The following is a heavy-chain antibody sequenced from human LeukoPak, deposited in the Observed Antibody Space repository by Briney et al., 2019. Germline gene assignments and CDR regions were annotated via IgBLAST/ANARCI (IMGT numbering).Heavy chain of an antibody. J-gene: IGHJ4*02. CDR1: GFTFSSYG. D-gene: IGHD3-10*01. V-gene: IGHV3-30*02. CDR3: AKDPGYYGSGSYFTCFDY. Sequence: GGSLRLSCAASGFTFSSYGMHWVRQAPGKGLESVAFIRYDGSNKYYADSVKSRFTISRDNSKNTLYLQMNSLRAEDTAVYYCAKDPGYYGSGSYFTCFDYWGQGTLVTVSS. CDR2: IRYDGSNK.